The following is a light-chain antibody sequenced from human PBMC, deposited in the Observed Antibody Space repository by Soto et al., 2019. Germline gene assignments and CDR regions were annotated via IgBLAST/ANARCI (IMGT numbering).Light chain of an antibody. CDR3: QQSYSSPWT. J-gene: IGKJ1*01. Sequence: DIQMTQSPSSLSASVGDRVTITCRASQSISNYLNWYQQKPGKAPNLLIYAASTLQSGVPSRFSGSGSVTDFTLTISSLQAEDFATDYCQQSYSSPWTFGQGTKVDIK. V-gene: IGKV1-39*01. CDR2: AAS. CDR1: QSISNY.